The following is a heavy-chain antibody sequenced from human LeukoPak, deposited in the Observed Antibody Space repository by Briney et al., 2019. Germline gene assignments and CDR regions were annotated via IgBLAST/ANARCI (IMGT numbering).Heavy chain of an antibody. CDR2: FYHSGST. CDR3: ARVIPSSGVGYMDV. D-gene: IGHD3-10*01. CDR1: GYSISSGYY. J-gene: IGHJ6*03. Sequence: PSETLSLTCTVSGYSISSGYYWGWIRQPPGKGLEWVGSFYHSGSTYYNPSLKSRVTISVDTSKNQFSLKLSSVTAADTAVYYCARVIPSSGVGYMDVWGKGTTVTVSS. V-gene: IGHV4-38-2*02.